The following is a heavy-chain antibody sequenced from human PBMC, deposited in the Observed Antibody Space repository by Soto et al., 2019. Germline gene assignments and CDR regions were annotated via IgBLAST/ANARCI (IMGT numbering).Heavy chain of an antibody. J-gene: IGHJ4*02. Sequence: ASVKVSCKTSGYTFSNYDFSWVRQAPGQGLEWMGWVSNKNGVTNYAEKFRDRVTMTTDTSTNTIYMELRSLRSDDTAVYFCARERLNTGWYGFDHWGQGTQVTVSS. CDR2: VSNKNGVT. CDR3: ARERLNTGWYGFDH. V-gene: IGHV1-18*04. D-gene: IGHD2-8*02. CDR1: GYTFSNYD.